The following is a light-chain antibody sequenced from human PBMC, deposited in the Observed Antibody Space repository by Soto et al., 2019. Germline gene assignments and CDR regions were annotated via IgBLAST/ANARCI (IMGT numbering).Light chain of an antibody. CDR1: QSIGTY. CDR2: NAS. Sequence: EIVLTQSPATLSLFPGERATLSCRASQSIGTYLAWYQQKPGQAPRLLISNASNRATGIPARFSGSGSGTDFSLTISGLESEDFAVYYCHQRSNWPRSFGGGTKVEIK. J-gene: IGKJ4*01. CDR3: HQRSNWPRS. V-gene: IGKV3-11*01.